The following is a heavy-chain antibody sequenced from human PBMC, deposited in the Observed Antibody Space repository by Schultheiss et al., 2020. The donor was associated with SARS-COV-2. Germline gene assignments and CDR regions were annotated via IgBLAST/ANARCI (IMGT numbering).Heavy chain of an antibody. V-gene: IGHV4-59*08. CDR2: IYYSGST. Sequence: SETLSFTCTVSGGSISSYYWSWIRQPPGKGLEWIGYIYYSGSTNYNPSLKSRVTISVDTSKNQFSLKLSSVTAADTAVYYCARGGQGQLVRWRGYYYMDVWGKGTTVTVSS. CDR1: GGSISSYY. CDR3: ARGGQGQLVRWRGYYYMDV. J-gene: IGHJ6*03. D-gene: IGHD6-6*01.